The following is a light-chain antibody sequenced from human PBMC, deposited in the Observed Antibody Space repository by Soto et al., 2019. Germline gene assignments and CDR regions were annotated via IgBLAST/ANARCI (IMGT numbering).Light chain of an antibody. J-gene: IGKJ5*01. CDR2: DAS. CDR3: QQYGSATIT. V-gene: IGKV3-20*01. CDR1: QSVSNY. Sequence: EIVMTQSPATLSVSTGGRATLSCRASQSVSNYSAWYQQKPDQAPRLLIYDASNRATGIPARFSGSGSGTDFTLTISRLEPEDFAVYYCQQYGSATITFGQGTRLEIK.